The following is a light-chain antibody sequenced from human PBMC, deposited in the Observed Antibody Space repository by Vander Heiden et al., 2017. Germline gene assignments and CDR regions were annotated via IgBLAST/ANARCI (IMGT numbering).Light chain of an antibody. V-gene: IGLV1-47*01. CDR3: ASWDESLSGVV. Sequence: QSVLTPPPSASGTPGPRVSISCSGSRSNIATNYVYWYQQLPGTAPKLLIYMSSQRPSGVPDRFSGSKSGTSASLAISGLQSEDEADYYCASWDESLSGVVFGGGTKLTVL. J-gene: IGLJ2*01. CDR2: MSS. CDR1: RSNIATNY.